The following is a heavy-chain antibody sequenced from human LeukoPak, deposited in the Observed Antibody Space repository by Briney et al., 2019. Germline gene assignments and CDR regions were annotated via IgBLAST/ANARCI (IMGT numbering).Heavy chain of an antibody. CDR3: AKSLTLLWFGELLGGDFDY. J-gene: IGHJ4*02. CDR2: IYSGGKI. Sequence: GGSLRLSCAASGFNVSSNYMSWVRQAPGKGLEWVSVIYSGGKINYADSVKGRFTISRDNSKNTLYLQMNSLRAEDTAVYYCAKSLTLLWFGELLGGDFDYWGQGTLVTVPS. CDR1: GFNVSSNY. D-gene: IGHD3-10*01. V-gene: IGHV3-53*05.